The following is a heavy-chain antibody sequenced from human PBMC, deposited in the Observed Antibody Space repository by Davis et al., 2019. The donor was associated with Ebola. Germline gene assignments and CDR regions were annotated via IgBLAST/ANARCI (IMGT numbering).Heavy chain of an antibody. CDR3: ARDRCSSTSCYGNGMDV. V-gene: IGHV3-30*19. CDR1: GFTFSSYA. CDR2: ISYDGSNK. Sequence: PGGSLRLSCAASGFTFSSYAMHWVRQAPGKGLEWVAVISYDGSNKYYADSVKGRFTISRDNSKNTLYLQMNSLRAEDTAVYYCARDRCSSTSCYGNGMDVWGQGTTVTVSS. J-gene: IGHJ6*02. D-gene: IGHD2-2*01.